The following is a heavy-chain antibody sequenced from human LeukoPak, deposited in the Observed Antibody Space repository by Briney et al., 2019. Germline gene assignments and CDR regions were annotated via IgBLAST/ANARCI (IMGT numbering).Heavy chain of an antibody. D-gene: IGHD2-15*01. Sequence: PGGSLRLSCAASGFTFSTYAMSWVRQAPGKGLEWVSAIRGGGGSASYADSVKGRFIISRDNSQNTLYLQMNSLRAEDTAVYYCAKEAASYSYFDYWGQGTLVTVSS. CDR2: IRGGGGSA. V-gene: IGHV3-23*01. CDR3: AKEAASYSYFDY. CDR1: GFTFSTYA. J-gene: IGHJ4*02.